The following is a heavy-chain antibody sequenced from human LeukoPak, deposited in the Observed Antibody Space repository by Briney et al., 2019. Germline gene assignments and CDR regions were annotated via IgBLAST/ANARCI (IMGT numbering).Heavy chain of an antibody. CDR3: AKDPHTSSDWLGYFDY. D-gene: IGHD6-19*01. CDR2: IYSGGST. Sequence: GGSLRLSCAASGFTVSSNYMSWVRQAPGKGLEWVSVIYSGGSTYYADSVKGRFTISRDNSKNTLYLQMNSLRAEDTAVYYCAKDPHTSSDWLGYFDYWGQGTLVTVSS. J-gene: IGHJ4*02. V-gene: IGHV3-53*05. CDR1: GFTVSSNY.